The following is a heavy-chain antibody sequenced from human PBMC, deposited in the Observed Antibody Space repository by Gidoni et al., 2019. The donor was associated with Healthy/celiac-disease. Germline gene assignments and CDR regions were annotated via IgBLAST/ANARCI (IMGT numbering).Heavy chain of an antibody. J-gene: IGHJ6*02. D-gene: IGHD1-26*01. CDR3: ARIPYSGSYPTLFGYYYYGMDV. CDR2: IFSNDEK. Sequence: QVTLKESGPVLVKPTETLTLTCTVSGFSLSNARMGVSWIRQPPGKALEWLAHIFSNDEKSYSTSLKSRLTISKDTSKSQVVLTMTNMDPVDTATYYCARIPYSGSYPTLFGYYYYGMDVWGQGTTVTVSS. V-gene: IGHV2-26*01. CDR1: GFSLSNARMG.